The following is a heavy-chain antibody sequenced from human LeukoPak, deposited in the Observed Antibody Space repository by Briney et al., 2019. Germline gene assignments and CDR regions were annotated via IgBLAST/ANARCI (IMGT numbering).Heavy chain of an antibody. D-gene: IGHD3-22*01. CDR2: ISAYSGNT. CDR1: GYTFTNYI. Sequence: ASVKVSCKASGYTFTNYIITWVRQAPGQGLEWMGWISAYSGNTNYAQNLQGRVTMTTDTSTSTAYMELRSLRSDDTAVYYCVRGYDSSGYYYFDYWGQGTLVTVSS. V-gene: IGHV1-18*01. CDR3: VRGYDSSGYYYFDY. J-gene: IGHJ4*02.